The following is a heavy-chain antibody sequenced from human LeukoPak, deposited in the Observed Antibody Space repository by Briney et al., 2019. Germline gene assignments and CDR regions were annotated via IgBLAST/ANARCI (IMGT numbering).Heavy chain of an antibody. Sequence: PGGTLRLSCAASGFTFSSYGMSWIRQPPGKGLEWIGYIYYSGSTNYNPSLKSRVTISVDTSKNQFSLKLSSVTAADTAVYYCASVKDYSWFDPWGQGTLVIVSS. CDR3: ASVKDYSWFDP. V-gene: IGHV4-59*01. J-gene: IGHJ5*02. CDR2: IYYSGST. CDR1: GFTFSSYG. D-gene: IGHD2-15*01.